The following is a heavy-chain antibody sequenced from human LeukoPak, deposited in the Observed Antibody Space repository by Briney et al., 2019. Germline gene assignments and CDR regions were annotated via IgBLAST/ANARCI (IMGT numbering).Heavy chain of an antibody. Sequence: SQTLSLTCAISGDSVSSNSVAWNWIRQSPSRGLEWLGRTYYKSKWFNDYADSVKGRITINPDTSKNQFSLQLNSVTPEDTAVYYCAREWLTTMSHSYYGLDVWGQGTTVTVSS. J-gene: IGHJ6*02. D-gene: IGHD6-19*01. V-gene: IGHV6-1*01. CDR1: GDSVSSNSVA. CDR2: TYYKSKWFN. CDR3: AREWLTTMSHSYYGLDV.